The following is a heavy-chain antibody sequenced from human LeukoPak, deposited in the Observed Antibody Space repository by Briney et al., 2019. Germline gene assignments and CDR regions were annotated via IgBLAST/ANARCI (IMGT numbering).Heavy chain of an antibody. CDR3: ARGYYDSSGYLYYFDY. CDR2: IWYDGSNK. J-gene: IGHJ4*02. V-gene: IGHV3-33*01. D-gene: IGHD3-22*01. Sequence: GRSLRLSCAASGFTFSSYGMHWVRQAPGKGLEWVAVIWYDGSNKYYADSVMGRFTISRDNSKNTLYLQMNSLRAEDTAVYYCARGYYDSSGYLYYFDYWGQGTLVTVSS. CDR1: GFTFSSYG.